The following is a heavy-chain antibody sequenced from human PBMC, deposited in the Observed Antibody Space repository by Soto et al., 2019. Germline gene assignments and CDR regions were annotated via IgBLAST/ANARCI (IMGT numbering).Heavy chain of an antibody. J-gene: IGHJ5*01. CDR3: ARASPVICGGDPCYRLDSSFDS. D-gene: IGHD2-21*02. CDR1: GATFSTTG. CDR2: IIPLFGTP. V-gene: IGHV1-69*01. Sequence: QVQLVQSGAEVRKPGSSLRVSCKSSGATFSTTGISWVRQAPGQGLEWMGGIIPLFGTPKYARKLQGRVSITADESTNTVYMELNSLRPDDAGVYYCARASPVICGGDPCYRLDSSFDSWGQGSLVIVSS.